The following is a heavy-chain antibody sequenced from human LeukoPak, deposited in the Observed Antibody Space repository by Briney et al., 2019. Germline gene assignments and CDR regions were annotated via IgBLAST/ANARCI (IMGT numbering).Heavy chain of an antibody. Sequence: GGSLRLSCAASGFIVSSNYMTWVRQAPGKGLEWVSVIYSGGSTYYADSVKGRFTIPRDNSKNTLYLQMNSLRAEDTAVYYCAKGLVPLLIVAGPLGYWGQGTLVTVSS. D-gene: IGHD2-15*01. V-gene: IGHV3-53*01. CDR1: GFIVSSNY. J-gene: IGHJ4*02. CDR3: AKGLVPLLIVAGPLGY. CDR2: IYSGGST.